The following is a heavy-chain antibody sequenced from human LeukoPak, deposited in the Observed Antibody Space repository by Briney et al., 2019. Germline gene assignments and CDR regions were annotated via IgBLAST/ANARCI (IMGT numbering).Heavy chain of an antibody. J-gene: IGHJ4*02. CDR3: ARDPQRGDFSMN. Sequence: ASVKVSCKASGGTFSSYVISWVRQAPGQGLEWMGRIIPILGIANYAQKFQGRVTITADKSTSTAYMELSSLRSEDTAVYYCARDPQRGDFSMNWGQGTLVTVSS. CDR2: IIPILGIA. CDR1: GGTFSSYV. D-gene: IGHD3-3*01. V-gene: IGHV1-69*04.